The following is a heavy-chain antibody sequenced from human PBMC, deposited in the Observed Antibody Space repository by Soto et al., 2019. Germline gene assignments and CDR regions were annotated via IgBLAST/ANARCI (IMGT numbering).Heavy chain of an antibody. V-gene: IGHV1-18*01. J-gene: IGHJ3*02. CDR2: ISPYNGNT. Sequence: QVHLVQSGAEVKKPGASVKVSCEASGYIFTSYGITWVRQAPGQGLEWMGWISPYNGNTNYAQKLQGRVTMTTDTSTSTAYMELRSLRSDDTAVYSCARVDTGDYPAAFDIWGQGTMVTASS. CDR3: ARVDTGDYPAAFDI. CDR1: GYIFTSYG. D-gene: IGHD4-17*01.